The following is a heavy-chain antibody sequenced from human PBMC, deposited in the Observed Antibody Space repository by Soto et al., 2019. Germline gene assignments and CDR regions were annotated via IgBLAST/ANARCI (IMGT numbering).Heavy chain of an antibody. D-gene: IGHD4-17*01. CDR2: ISWNSGSI. J-gene: IGHJ4*02. CDR3: AKDIYGDYVFGFDY. Sequence: GGSLRLSCAASGFTFDDYAMHWVRQAPGKGLEWVSGISWNSGSIGYAESVKGRFTISRDNAKNSLYLQMNSLSAEDTALYYCAKDIYGDYVFGFDYWGQGTLVTVSS. V-gene: IGHV3-9*01. CDR1: GFTFDDYA.